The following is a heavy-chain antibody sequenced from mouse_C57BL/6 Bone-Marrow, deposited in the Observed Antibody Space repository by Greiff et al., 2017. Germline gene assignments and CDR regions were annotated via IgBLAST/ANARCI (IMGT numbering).Heavy chain of an antibody. CDR1: GYTFTSYW. CDR3: ASVYYGYDEEGYFDY. V-gene: IGHV1-59*01. D-gene: IGHD2-2*01. J-gene: IGHJ2*01. Sequence: QVQLQQPGAELVRPGTSVKLSCKASGYTFTSYWMHWVKQRPGQGLEWIGVIDPSDSYTNYNQKFKGKATLTVDTSSSTAYVQLSSLTSEDSAVYYCASVYYGYDEEGYFDYWGQGTTLTVSS. CDR2: IDPSDSYT.